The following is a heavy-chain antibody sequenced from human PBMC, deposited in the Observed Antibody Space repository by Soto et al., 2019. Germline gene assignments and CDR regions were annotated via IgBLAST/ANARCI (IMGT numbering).Heavy chain of an antibody. CDR2: ISYDGSDK. V-gene: IGHV3-30*18. J-gene: IGHJ6*02. CDR3: AKDPSYALTHLYSVAIHYGMDV. Sequence: QVQLVESGGGVVQPGGSLRLSCAASRFTFNNYGMNWVRQAPGKGLEGVAVISYDGSDKYYADSVRGRFTISRDNSKNTLYLQMNSLRAEGTAVYYCAKDPSYALTHLYSVAIHYGMDVWGQGTTVTVSS. CDR1: RFTFNNYG. D-gene: IGHD6-19*01.